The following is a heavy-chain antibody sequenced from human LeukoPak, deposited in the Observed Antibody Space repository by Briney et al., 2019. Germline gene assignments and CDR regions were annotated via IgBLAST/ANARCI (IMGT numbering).Heavy chain of an antibody. Sequence: GGSLRLSCAASGFTLSSYAMSWVRQAPGKGLQWVSGISSSGGNTYYVDSVKGRFTISTDNSKNTLYLQMNSLRAEDTAVYYCARSLSSRFSGPRRPYYFDSWGQGTLVTVSS. CDR1: GFTLSSYA. CDR3: ARSLSSRFSGPRRPYYFDS. D-gene: IGHD3-16*02. J-gene: IGHJ4*02. V-gene: IGHV3-23*01. CDR2: ISSSGGNT.